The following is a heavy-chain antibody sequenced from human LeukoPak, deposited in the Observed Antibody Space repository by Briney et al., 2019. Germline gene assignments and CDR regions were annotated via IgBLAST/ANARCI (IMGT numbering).Heavy chain of an antibody. Sequence: PAGGSLRLSCAASGFTFSSYAMSWVRQAPGKGLEWVSAISGSGGSTYYADSVKGRFTISRDNSKNTLYLQMNSLRAEDTAVYYCARVKRDCSGGSCYSYDYWGQGTLVTVSS. CDR2: ISGSGGST. D-gene: IGHD2-15*01. J-gene: IGHJ4*02. CDR1: GFTFSSYA. V-gene: IGHV3-23*01. CDR3: ARVKRDCSGGSCYSYDY.